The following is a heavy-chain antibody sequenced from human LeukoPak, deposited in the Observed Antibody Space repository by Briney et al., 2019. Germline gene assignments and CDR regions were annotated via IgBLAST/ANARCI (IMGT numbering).Heavy chain of an antibody. D-gene: IGHD1-26*01. CDR2: IYHSGST. CDR1: GGSISSGGYS. CDR3: ARVTVGAHDAFDI. Sequence: SQTLSLTCAVSGGSISSGGYSWSWIRRPPGKGLEWIGYIYHSGSTYYNPSLKSRVTISVDRSKNQFSLKLSSVTAADTAVYYCARVTVGAHDAFDIWGQGTMVTVSS. J-gene: IGHJ3*02. V-gene: IGHV4-30-2*01.